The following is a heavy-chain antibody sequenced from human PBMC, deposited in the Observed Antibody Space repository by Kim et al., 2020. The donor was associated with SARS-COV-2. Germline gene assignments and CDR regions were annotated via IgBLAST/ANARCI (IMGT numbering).Heavy chain of an antibody. CDR1: GYTFTSYG. V-gene: IGHV1-18*04. CDR3: ARRGYCSGGSCSDDNWFDP. D-gene: IGHD2-15*01. J-gene: IGHJ5*02. Sequence: ASVKVSCKASGYTFTSYGISWVRQAPGQGLEWMGWISAYNGNTNYAQKLQGRVTMTTDTSTSTAYMELRSLRSDDTAVYYCARRGYCSGGSCSDDNWFDPWGQGTLVTVSS. CDR2: ISAYNGNT.